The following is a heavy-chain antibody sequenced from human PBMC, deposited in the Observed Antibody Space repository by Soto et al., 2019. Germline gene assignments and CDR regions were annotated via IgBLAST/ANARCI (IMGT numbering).Heavy chain of an antibody. CDR3: AKGVVVTATNNWFDP. Sequence: PGVSLSLFSAASGFTFSTYAIRWVRQAPGKGLEWVSAISGSGGSTYYADSVKGRFTISRDNSKNTLYLQMNSLRAEDTAVYYCAKGVVVTATNNWFDPWGQGTLVPVSS. V-gene: IGHV3-23*01. CDR2: ISGSGGST. J-gene: IGHJ5*02. CDR1: GFTFSTYA. D-gene: IGHD2-21*02.